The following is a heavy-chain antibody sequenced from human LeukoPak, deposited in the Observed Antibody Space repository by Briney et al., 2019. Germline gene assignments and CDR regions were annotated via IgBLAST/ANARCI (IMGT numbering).Heavy chain of an antibody. CDR3: ARGTGRGYNFGY. J-gene: IGHJ4*02. CDR2: INPNNGAT. D-gene: IGHD2-8*02. V-gene: IGHV1-2*02. Sequence: ASVKVSRKASVSTFTGYYIHWVRQAPGQGLEGMGWINPNNGATDYAHNFQGRVTMTRDTSISTAYMELSRLRSDDTAVYFCARGTGRGYNFGYWGQGTLVTVSS. CDR1: VSTFTGYY.